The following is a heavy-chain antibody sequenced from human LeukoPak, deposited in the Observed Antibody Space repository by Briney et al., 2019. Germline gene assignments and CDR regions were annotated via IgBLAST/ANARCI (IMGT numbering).Heavy chain of an antibody. D-gene: IGHD4-17*01. J-gene: IGHJ6*02. Sequence: GGSLRLSCAASGFTFSSYAMSWVRQAPGKGLEWVSAISGSGGSTYYADSVKGRFTISRDNSKNTLYLQMNSLRAEDTAVYYCAKVYGDYGYYYYYYGMDVWGQGTTVTVSS. CDR2: ISGSGGST. CDR3: AKVYGDYGYYYYYYGMDV. V-gene: IGHV3-23*01. CDR1: GFTFSSYA.